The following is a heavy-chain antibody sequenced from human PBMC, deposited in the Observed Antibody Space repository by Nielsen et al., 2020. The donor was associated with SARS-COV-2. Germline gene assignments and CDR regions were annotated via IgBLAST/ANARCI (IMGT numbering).Heavy chain of an antibody. CDR1: GFTFSSYA. V-gene: IGHV3-23*01. J-gene: IGHJ4*02. CDR3: ARAGVRGLFFGSEDYFDY. CDR2: ISGSGGST. D-gene: IGHD2-15*01. Sequence: GGSLRLSCAASGFTFSSYAMSWVRQAPGKGLEWVSAISGSGGSTYYADSVKGRFTISRDNSKNTLYLQMNSLRAEDTAVYYCARAGVRGLFFGSEDYFDYWGQGTLVTVSS.